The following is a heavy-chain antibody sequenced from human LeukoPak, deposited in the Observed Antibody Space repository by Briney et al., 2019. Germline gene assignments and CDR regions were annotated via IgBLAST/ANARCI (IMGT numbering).Heavy chain of an antibody. Sequence: AESLKTSNKCLGYDLITNRYAWVRQRPGKGLEWMGIIYPGGSETRYDPSFQGQVTISADRSTSTAYLQWSSLRASDTAMYYCARASRAGYNENFDHWGQGTLVTVS. D-gene: IGHD5-24*01. CDR2: IYPGGSET. J-gene: IGHJ4*02. CDR3: ARASRAGYNENFDH. V-gene: IGHV5-51*01. CDR1: GYDLITNR.